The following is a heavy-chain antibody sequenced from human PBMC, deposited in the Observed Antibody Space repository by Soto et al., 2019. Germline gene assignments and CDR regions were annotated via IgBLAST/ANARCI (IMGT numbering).Heavy chain of an antibody. J-gene: IGHJ3*02. CDR1: GYTFTSYY. CDR2: INPSGGST. CDR3: ASFLWFGESPLAFDI. D-gene: IGHD3-10*01. Sequence: ASVKVSCKASGYTFTSYYMHWVRQAPGQGLEWMGIINPSGGSTSYAQKFQGRVTMTRDTSTSTAYMELSSLRSEDTAVYYCASFLWFGESPLAFDIWGQGTMVTVSS. V-gene: IGHV1-46*03.